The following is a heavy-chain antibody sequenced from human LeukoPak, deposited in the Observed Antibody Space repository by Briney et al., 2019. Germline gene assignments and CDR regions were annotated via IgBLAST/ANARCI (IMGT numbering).Heavy chain of an antibody. V-gene: IGHV4-34*01. J-gene: IGHJ6*03. CDR2: ISHSGST. Sequence: PSETLSLTCAVYGGSFSGYYWSWIRQPPGKGLEWIGEISHSGSTNYNPSLKSRVTISVDTSKNQFSLKLSSVTAADTAVYYCARLSRNTYYYYYMDVWGKGTTVTISS. D-gene: IGHD4-11*01. CDR1: GGSFSGYY. CDR3: ARLSRNTYYYYYMDV.